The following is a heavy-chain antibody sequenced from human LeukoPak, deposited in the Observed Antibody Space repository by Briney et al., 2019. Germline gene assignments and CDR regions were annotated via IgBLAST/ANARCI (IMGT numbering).Heavy chain of an antibody. J-gene: IGHJ4*02. CDR2: IYSDGTT. Sequence: GGSLRLSCAASGFTFSSNYMSWIRQAPGKGLEWVSVIYSDGTTYYADSVKGRFTISRDNSKDTVHLQMNSLRPEDTAVYYCARDQPPESGWYVGLWDYWGQGTLVTVSS. D-gene: IGHD6-19*01. CDR1: GFTFSSNY. V-gene: IGHV3-53*01. CDR3: ARDQPPESGWYVGLWDY.